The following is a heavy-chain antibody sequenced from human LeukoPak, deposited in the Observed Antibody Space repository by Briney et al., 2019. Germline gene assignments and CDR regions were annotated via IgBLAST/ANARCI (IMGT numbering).Heavy chain of an antibody. V-gene: IGHV3-48*01. Sequence: GGSLRLSCAASGFTFSRFAMNWVRQAPGKGLEWVSYISSTIDTTFYADSVKGRFTISRDNAKNSLYLQMNSLRVEDTAVYYCARDLGATGDPDYWGQGTLVTVFS. D-gene: IGHD7-27*01. CDR2: ISSTIDTT. J-gene: IGHJ4*02. CDR1: GFTFSRFA. CDR3: ARDLGATGDPDY.